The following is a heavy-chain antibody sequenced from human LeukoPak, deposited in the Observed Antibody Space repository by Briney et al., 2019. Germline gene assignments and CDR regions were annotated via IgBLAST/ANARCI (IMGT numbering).Heavy chain of an antibody. Sequence: PSETLSLTCTVSGVSISSYYWSWIRQPAGKGLEWIGRIHTSGSTNYNPSLKSRVTMSVDTSKNQFSLKLRSVTAADTAVYYCARAISNYDFWSGYPIGYYYYMDVWGKGTTVTVSS. CDR1: GVSISSYY. D-gene: IGHD3-3*01. CDR2: IHTSGST. V-gene: IGHV4-4*07. J-gene: IGHJ6*03. CDR3: ARAISNYDFWSGYPIGYYYYMDV.